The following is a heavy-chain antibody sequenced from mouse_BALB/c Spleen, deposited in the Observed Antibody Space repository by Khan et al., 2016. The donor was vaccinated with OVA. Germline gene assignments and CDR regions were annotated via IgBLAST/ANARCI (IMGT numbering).Heavy chain of an antibody. D-gene: IGHD4-1*01. J-gene: IGHJ4*01. Sequence: QVQLQQSGAELVKPGASVKMSCKASGYTITSYNMNWVKQTPGQGLEWIGTIYPGNGDTSYNQKFKGKATLTADKSSSTAYMQLSSLTSEDSAVYYCARDWDWTMDYWGQGTSVAVSS. V-gene: IGHV1-12*01. CDR3: ARDWDWTMDY. CDR2: IYPGNGDT. CDR1: GYTITSYN.